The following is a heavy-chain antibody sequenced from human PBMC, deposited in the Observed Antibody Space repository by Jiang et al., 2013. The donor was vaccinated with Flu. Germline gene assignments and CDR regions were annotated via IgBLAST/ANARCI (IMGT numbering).Heavy chain of an antibody. D-gene: IGHD1-26*01. Sequence: SGAEVKKPGASVKVSCKASGYTFTDLYIHWVRQAPGQGLEWMGWINPNSGGTDYAHKFQGRITMTRDTSISTAYMELSRLTSDDTAVYFCARDQSVGAPPGAAFDVWGQGTMVT. J-gene: IGHJ3*01. CDR1: GYTFTDLY. V-gene: IGHV1-2*02. CDR2: INPNSGGT. CDR3: ARDQSVGAPPGAAFDV.